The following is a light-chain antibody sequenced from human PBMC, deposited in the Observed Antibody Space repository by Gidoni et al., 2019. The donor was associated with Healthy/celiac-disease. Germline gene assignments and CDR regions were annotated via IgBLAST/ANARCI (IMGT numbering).Light chain of an antibody. Sequence: IQMTQSPSTLSASVGDRVTITCRASQSISSWLAWYQQKPGKAPKLLIYKASSLESGVPSRFSGSGSGTEFTLTISSLQPDDFATYYCQQYNSYSPLTFGQGTKVEIK. V-gene: IGKV1-5*03. CDR1: QSISSW. CDR3: QQYNSYSPLT. J-gene: IGKJ1*01. CDR2: KAS.